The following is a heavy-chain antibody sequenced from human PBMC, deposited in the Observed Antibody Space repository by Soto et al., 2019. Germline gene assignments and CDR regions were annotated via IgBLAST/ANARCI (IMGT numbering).Heavy chain of an antibody. J-gene: IGHJ4*02. D-gene: IGHD2-15*01. Sequence: EVQLLESGGGLVQPGGSLRLSCATSGFTFSSYAMSWVRQAPGKGLEWVSAISGSGGSTYYADSVKGRFTISRDNSKNTLYLQMNSLRAEDTAVYYCAKGPTPFPTVIYFDYWGQGTLVTVSS. CDR2: ISGSGGST. CDR3: AKGPTPFPTVIYFDY. CDR1: GFTFSSYA. V-gene: IGHV3-23*01.